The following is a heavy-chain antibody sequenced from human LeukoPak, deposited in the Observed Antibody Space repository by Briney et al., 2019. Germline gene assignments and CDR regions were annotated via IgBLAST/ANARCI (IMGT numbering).Heavy chain of an antibody. J-gene: IGHJ4*02. D-gene: IGHD1-26*01. V-gene: IGHV4-34*01. CDR3: ASTGGSGSF. CDR1: GGSFSSYY. Sequence: SETLSLTCAVYGGSFSSYYWNWIRQPPGKGLEWIGEINHSGSTNYNPSLKSRVTISVDTSKNQFSLKLSSVTAADTAVYYCASTGGSGSFWGQGTLVTVSS. CDR2: INHSGST.